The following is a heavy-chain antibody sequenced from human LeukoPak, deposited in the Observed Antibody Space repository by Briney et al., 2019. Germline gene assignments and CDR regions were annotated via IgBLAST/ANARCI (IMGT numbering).Heavy chain of an antibody. V-gene: IGHV3-7*02. CDR3: ASLGDYDILTGYVFDY. Sequence: GGSLRLSCAASGFTFSDYWMSWVRQAPGKGLEWVANIKQDGSEKYYVDSVKGRFTISRDNAKNSLYLQMNSLRAEDTAVYYCASLGDYDILTGYVFDYWGQGTLVTVSS. D-gene: IGHD3-9*01. J-gene: IGHJ4*02. CDR2: IKQDGSEK. CDR1: GFTFSDYW.